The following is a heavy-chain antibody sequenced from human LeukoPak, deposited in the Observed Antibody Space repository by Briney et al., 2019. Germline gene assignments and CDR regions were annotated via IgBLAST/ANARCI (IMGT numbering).Heavy chain of an antibody. CDR2: IYTSGST. Sequence: GSLRLSCAASGFTFSSYSLNWVRQASGKGLEWIGRIYTSGSTNYNPSLKSRVTISVDTSKNQFSLKLSSVTAADTAVYYCARGGGGDSSGYMAFDIWGQGTMVTVSS. CDR3: ARGGGGDSSGYMAFDI. CDR1: GFTFSSYS. J-gene: IGHJ3*02. D-gene: IGHD3-22*01. V-gene: IGHV4-4*07.